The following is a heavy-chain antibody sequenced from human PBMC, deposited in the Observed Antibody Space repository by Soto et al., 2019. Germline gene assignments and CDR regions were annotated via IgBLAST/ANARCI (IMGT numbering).Heavy chain of an antibody. CDR2: INHSGST. D-gene: IGHD5-18*01. Sequence: SETLSLTCAVYGGSFSGYYWSWIRQPPGKGLEWIGEINHSGSTNYNPSLKSRVTISVDTSKNQFSLKLSSVTAADTAVYYCARRGYSYDSYYYGMDVWGQGTTVTV. J-gene: IGHJ6*02. CDR1: GGSFSGYY. V-gene: IGHV4-34*01. CDR3: ARRGYSYDSYYYGMDV.